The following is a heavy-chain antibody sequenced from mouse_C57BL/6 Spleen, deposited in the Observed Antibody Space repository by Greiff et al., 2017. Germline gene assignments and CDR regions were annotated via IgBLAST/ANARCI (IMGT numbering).Heavy chain of an antibody. CDR2: ISDGGSYT. J-gene: IGHJ1*03. CDR1: GFTFSSYA. D-gene: IGHD1-1*01. V-gene: IGHV5-4*01. CDR3: ARDDYGSSSWYFDV. Sequence: EVQLVESGGGLVKPGGSLKLSCAASGFTFSSYAMSWVRQTPEKRLEWVATISDGGSYTYYPDNVKGRFTISRDNAKNNLYLQMSHLKSEDTAMYYCARDDYGSSSWYFDVWGTGTTVTVSS.